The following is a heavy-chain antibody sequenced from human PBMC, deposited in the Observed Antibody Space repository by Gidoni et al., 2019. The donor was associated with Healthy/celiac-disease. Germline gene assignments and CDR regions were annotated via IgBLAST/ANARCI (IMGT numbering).Heavy chain of an antibody. CDR1: AFTFSSYA. CDR2: SSSNGGST. V-gene: IGHV3-64D*06. J-gene: IGHJ4*02. CDR3: VRGGLPAAAISFDY. D-gene: IGHD2-2*01. Sequence: EVQLVESGGGLVQPGGARRLACSATAFTFSSYAMHWVRQAPGKGLEYVSASSSNGGSTYYADSVKGRFTISRDNSKNTLYLQMSSLRAEDTAVYYCVRGGLPAAAISFDYWGQGTLVTVSS.